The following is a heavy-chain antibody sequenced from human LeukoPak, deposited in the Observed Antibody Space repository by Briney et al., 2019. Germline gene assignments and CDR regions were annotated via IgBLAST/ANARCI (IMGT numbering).Heavy chain of an antibody. CDR2: IYYSGST. J-gene: IGHJ4*02. CDR1: GGSISSGGYY. D-gene: IGHD3-16*01. CDR3: AREVGGDGDYFDY. V-gene: IGHV4-31*03. Sequence: SQTLSLTCTVSGGSISSGGYYWSWIRQHPGKGLEWIEDIYYSGSTYHNPSLKSRVTISVDTSKNQFSLKLSSLTAADTAVYYCAREVGGDGDYFDYWGQGTLVTVSS.